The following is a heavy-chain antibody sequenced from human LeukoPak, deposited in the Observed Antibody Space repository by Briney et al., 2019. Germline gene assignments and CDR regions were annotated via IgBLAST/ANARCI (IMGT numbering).Heavy chain of an antibody. V-gene: IGHV3-48*03. CDR1: GFTFSSYE. Sequence: GGSLRLSCAASGFTFSSYEMNWVRQAPGKGLEWVSYISSSGSTIYYADSVKGRFTISRDNAKNSLYLQMNSLRAEDTAVYYCARGEKYYYDSSGYSRYYYYYGMDAWGQGTTVTVSS. CDR3: ARGEKYYYDSSGYSRYYYYYGMDA. J-gene: IGHJ6*02. CDR2: ISSSGSTI. D-gene: IGHD3-22*01.